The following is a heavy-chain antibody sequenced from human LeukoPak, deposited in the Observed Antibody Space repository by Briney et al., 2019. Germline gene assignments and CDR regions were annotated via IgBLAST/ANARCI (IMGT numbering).Heavy chain of an antibody. D-gene: IGHD1-26*01. CDR1: GGPFSHYY. CDR2: INESGST. Sequence: SETLSLTCAVYGGPFSHYYWTWIRQPPGKGLEWIGEINESGSTNYDPSLKSRVTISVDTSKTHFSLNLTSVAAADTAVYYCASRIGRYLYYFGMDVWGQGTTVTVSS. V-gene: IGHV4-34*01. J-gene: IGHJ6*02. CDR3: ASRIGRYLYYFGMDV.